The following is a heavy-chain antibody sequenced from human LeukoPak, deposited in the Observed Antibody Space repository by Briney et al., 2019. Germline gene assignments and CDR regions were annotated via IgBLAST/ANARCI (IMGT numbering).Heavy chain of an antibody. CDR3: ARDEHHLVQGYYFDY. Sequence: PGGSLRLSCAASGFTFSNAWMSWVRQAPGKGLEWVSGISGSADSAYYADSVRGRFTISRDNSKNTLYLQMNSLRAEGTALYYCARDEHHLVQGYYFDYWGQGTLVTVSS. V-gene: IGHV3-23*01. CDR2: ISGSADSA. J-gene: IGHJ4*02. CDR1: GFTFSNAW. D-gene: IGHD6-13*01.